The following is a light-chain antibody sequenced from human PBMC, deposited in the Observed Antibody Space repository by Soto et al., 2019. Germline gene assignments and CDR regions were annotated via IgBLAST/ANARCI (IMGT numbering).Light chain of an antibody. CDR3: SSYTSSSTPYV. Sequence: QSALTQPASVSGSPGQSITISCTGTSSDVCGYNYVSWYQQHPGKAPKLMIYEVSNRPSGVSNRFSGSKSGNTASLTISGLQAEDEADYYCSSYTSSSTPYVFGTGTKLTVL. J-gene: IGLJ1*01. CDR2: EVS. V-gene: IGLV2-14*01. CDR1: SSDVCGYNY.